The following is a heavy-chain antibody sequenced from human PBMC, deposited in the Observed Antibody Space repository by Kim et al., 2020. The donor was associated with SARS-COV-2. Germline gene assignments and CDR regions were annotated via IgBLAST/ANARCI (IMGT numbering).Heavy chain of an antibody. D-gene: IGHD3-10*01. CDR1: GGTFSSYA. Sequence: SVKVSCKASGGTFSSYAISWVRQAPGQGLEWMGGIIPIFGTANYAQKFQGRVTITADESTSTAYMELSSLRSEDTAVYYCAREVAERITMVRDTNWFDPWGQGTLVTVSS. CDR3: AREVAERITMVRDTNWFDP. CDR2: IIPIFGTA. V-gene: IGHV1-69*13. J-gene: IGHJ5*02.